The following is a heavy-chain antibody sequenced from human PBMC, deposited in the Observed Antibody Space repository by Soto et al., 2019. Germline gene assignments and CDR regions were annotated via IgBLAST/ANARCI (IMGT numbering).Heavy chain of an antibody. CDR3: ASSAGHPEDFFYYNGMDV. CDR1: GASIRSYY. D-gene: IGHD2-15*01. V-gene: IGHV4-4*08. J-gene: IGHJ6*02. CDR2: VYTSDYT. Sequence: SETLSLTCSVSGASIRSYYWHWIRQPPGKGLEWIGYVYTSDYTRYSSSLKSRVTISVDTSKSQFYLRLNSVTAADTAVYYCASSAGHPEDFFYYNGMDVWGQGTTLTVSS.